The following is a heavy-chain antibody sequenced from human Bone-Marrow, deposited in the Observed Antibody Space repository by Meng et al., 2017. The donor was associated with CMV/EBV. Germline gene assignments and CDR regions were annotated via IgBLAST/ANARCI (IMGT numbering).Heavy chain of an antibody. CDR2: IYYSGST. J-gene: IGHJ4*02. CDR3: ARDRLGQNFDY. D-gene: IGHD3-16*01. V-gene: IGHV4-61*01. Sequence: SETLSLTCTVSGGSVSSGSYYWGWIRQPPGKGLEWIGYIYYSGSTNYNPSLKSRVTISVDTSKNQFSLKLSSVTAADTAVYYCARDRLGQNFDYWGQGTLVTVSS. CDR1: GGSVSSGSYY.